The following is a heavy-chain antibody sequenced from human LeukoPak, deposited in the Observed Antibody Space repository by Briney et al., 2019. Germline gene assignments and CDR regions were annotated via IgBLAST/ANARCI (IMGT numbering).Heavy chain of an antibody. D-gene: IGHD3-22*01. J-gene: IGHJ4*02. Sequence: ASVKVSCKASGYTFTSYAMHWVHQAPGQRLEWMGWINAGNGNTKYSQKFQGRVTITRDTSASTAYMELSSLRSEDTAVYYCARGYYYDSSGFFPFDYWGQGTLVTVSS. CDR3: ARGYYYDSSGFFPFDY. V-gene: IGHV1-3*01. CDR1: GYTFTSYA. CDR2: INAGNGNT.